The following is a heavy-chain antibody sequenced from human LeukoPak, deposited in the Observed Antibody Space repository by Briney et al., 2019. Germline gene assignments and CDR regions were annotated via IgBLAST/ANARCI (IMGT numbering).Heavy chain of an antibody. CDR2: IYYSGST. CDR1: GYSISSGYY. CDR3: ARERYSGYGSDYYCYMDV. J-gene: IGHJ6*03. Sequence: PSETLSLTCTVSGYSISSGYYWGWIRQPPGKGLEWIGYIYYSGSTNYNPSLKSRVTISLDTSNNQFSLRLSSVTAADTAVYYCARERYSGYGSDYYCYMDVWGKGTTVTVSS. D-gene: IGHD5-12*01. V-gene: IGHV4-61*01.